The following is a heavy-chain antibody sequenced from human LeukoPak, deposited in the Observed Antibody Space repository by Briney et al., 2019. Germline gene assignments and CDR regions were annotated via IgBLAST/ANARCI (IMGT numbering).Heavy chain of an antibody. J-gene: IGHJ5*02. CDR3: ARDRAALQDWVEFDP. V-gene: IGHV3-66*03. CDR2: IRDSGEA. D-gene: IGHD3/OR15-3a*01. CDR1: GFRVSDYY. Sequence: GGSLRLSCAVSGFRVSDYYMSWVRQAPGKGLEWVGLIRDSGEAFYADFVRGRFAISRDESENTLYLQMNSLRVEDTAVYFCARDRAALQDWVEFDPWGQGTPVIVPS.